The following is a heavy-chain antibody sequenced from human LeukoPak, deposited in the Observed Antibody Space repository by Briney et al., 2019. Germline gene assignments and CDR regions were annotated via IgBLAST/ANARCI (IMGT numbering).Heavy chain of an antibody. J-gene: IGHJ4*02. CDR1: GFTFDDYA. Sequence: GGSLRLSCAASGFTFDDYAMHWVRQAPGKGLEWVSLISGDGGSTYYADSGKGRFTISRDNSKNSLYLQMNSLRTEDTASYYCAKDKVLRYFDWSAFDYWGQGTLVTVSS. V-gene: IGHV3-43*02. CDR3: AKDKVLRYFDWSAFDY. CDR2: ISGDGGST. D-gene: IGHD3-9*01.